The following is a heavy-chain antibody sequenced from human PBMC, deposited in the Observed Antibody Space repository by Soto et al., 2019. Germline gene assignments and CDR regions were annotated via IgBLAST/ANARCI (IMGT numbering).Heavy chain of an antibody. D-gene: IGHD4-17*01. CDR3: ARVTTMGGY. CDR1: GFRFSDYW. J-gene: IGHJ4*02. Sequence: EVQLVESGGGLVQPGGSLRLSCAASGFRFSDYWMYWVRQTPGKGLEWVANIKQDGSEKYYVDSVKGRFTISRDNARNSLFLQMDGLRAEDTAVDFWARVTTMGGYWGQGSLVTVSS. V-gene: IGHV3-7*01. CDR2: IKQDGSEK.